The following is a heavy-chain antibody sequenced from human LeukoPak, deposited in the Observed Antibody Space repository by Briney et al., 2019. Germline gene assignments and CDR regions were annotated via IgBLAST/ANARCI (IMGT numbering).Heavy chain of an antibody. V-gene: IGHV4-34*01. CDR2: INHSGST. Sequence: PSETLSLTCAVYGGSFSGYYWSWIRQPPGKGLEWIGEINHSGSTNYNPSLKSRVTISVDTSKNQFSLKLSSATAADTAVYYCARGRLGYDFWSGYYGFGAFDIWGQGTMVTVSS. CDR1: GGSFSGYY. J-gene: IGHJ3*02. D-gene: IGHD3-3*01. CDR3: ARGRLGYDFWSGYYGFGAFDI.